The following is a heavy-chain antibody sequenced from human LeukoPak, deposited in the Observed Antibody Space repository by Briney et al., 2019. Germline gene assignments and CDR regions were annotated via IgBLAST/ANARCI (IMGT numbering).Heavy chain of an antibody. CDR3: AREVAYSSSSLDY. CDR2: INPNSGGT. J-gene: IGHJ4*02. D-gene: IGHD6-6*01. Sequence: ASVKVSCKASGYTFTSYAMHWVRQAPGQGLEWMGRINPNSGGTNYAQKFQGRVTMTRDTSISTAYMELSRLRSDDTAVYYCAREVAYSSSSLDYWGQGTLVTVSS. CDR1: GYTFTSYA. V-gene: IGHV1-2*06.